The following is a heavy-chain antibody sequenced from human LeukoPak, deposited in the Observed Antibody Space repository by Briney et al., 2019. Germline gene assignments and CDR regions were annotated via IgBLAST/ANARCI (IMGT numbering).Heavy chain of an antibody. Sequence: PGESLRLSCAASGFTFSSYWMHWVRQAPGKGLVWVSRINSDGSTTNYADSVKGRFTISRDNAENTLYLQMNSLRVDDTAVYYCARRVSATRWFDSWGQGTLVTVSS. V-gene: IGHV3-74*01. CDR3: ARRVSATRWFDS. CDR2: INSDGSTT. CDR1: GFTFSSYW. J-gene: IGHJ5*01. D-gene: IGHD2-15*01.